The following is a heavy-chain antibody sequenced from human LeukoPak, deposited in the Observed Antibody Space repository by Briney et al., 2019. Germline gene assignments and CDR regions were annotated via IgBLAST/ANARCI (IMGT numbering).Heavy chain of an antibody. Sequence: GGTLRLSCAVSGFTFNTYGMTWVRQAPGKGLEWVSGISGSDGSTYHADSVKGRFTISRDNSKNTLYLQMNSLRGEDTAVYYCAREVAYCGGDCSGGWFDPWGQGTLVTVSS. CDR1: GFTFNTYG. CDR2: ISGSDGST. J-gene: IGHJ5*02. V-gene: IGHV3-23*01. D-gene: IGHD2-21*02. CDR3: AREVAYCGGDCSGGWFDP.